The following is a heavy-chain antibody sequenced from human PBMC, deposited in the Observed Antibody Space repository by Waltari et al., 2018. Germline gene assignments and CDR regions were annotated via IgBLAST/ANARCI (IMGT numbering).Heavy chain of an antibody. V-gene: IGHV4-61*09. CDR2: IYTSGST. CDR1: GGSISSGSYY. CDR3: ARADSSGSRWVEDVQH. J-gene: IGHJ1*01. Sequence: VQLQESGPGLVKPSQTLSLTCTVSGGSISSGSYYWSWIRQPAGKGLEGIGYIYTSGSTNYNPAAKGRVTISVDTAKDQFSLKLSSVTAADTAVYDCARADSSGSRWVEDVQHWGQGTLVTVSS. D-gene: IGHD6-19*01.